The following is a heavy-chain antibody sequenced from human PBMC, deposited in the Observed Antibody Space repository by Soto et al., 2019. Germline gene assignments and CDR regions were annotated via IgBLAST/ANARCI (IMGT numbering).Heavy chain of an antibody. J-gene: IGHJ4*02. D-gene: IGHD6-6*01. Sequence: QVQLVQSGAEVKKPGASVKVSCKASGYTFTSYYMHWVRQAPGQGLEWMGIINPSGGSTSYAQKFQGRVTMTRDTSTSTVYMELSSLRSEDTAVYYCARDLGLVGEYSSSPDDYWGQGTLVTVSS. CDR1: GYTFTSYY. CDR3: ARDLGLVGEYSSSPDDY. V-gene: IGHV1-46*03. CDR2: INPSGGST.